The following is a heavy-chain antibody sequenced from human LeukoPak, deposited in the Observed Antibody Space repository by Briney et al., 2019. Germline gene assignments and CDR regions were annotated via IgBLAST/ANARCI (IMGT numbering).Heavy chain of an antibody. V-gene: IGHV3-11*04. CDR3: ARDQSGGSGSGDFDY. D-gene: IGHD3-10*01. CDR2: ISNVGLTT. J-gene: IGHJ4*02. Sequence: PGGSLRLSCTASAFTLGDFYMSWIRQAPGKGLEWIAYISNVGLTTYYAESVKGRFTISRDNAKNSLYLQMNSLRAEDTAVYYCARDQSGGSGSGDFDYWGQGTLVTVSS. CDR1: AFTLGDFY.